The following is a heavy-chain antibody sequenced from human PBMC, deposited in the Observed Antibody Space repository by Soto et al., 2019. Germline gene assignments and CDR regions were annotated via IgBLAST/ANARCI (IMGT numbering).Heavy chain of an antibody. V-gene: IGHV4-31*03. CDR3: ASSPVTGIYYAMDV. D-gene: IGHD6-19*01. CDR2: IYYTGST. J-gene: IGHJ6*02. CDR1: GGSISSGGYY. Sequence: SETLSLTCTVSGGSISSGGYYWSWIRQHPGKGLEWIWNIYYTGSTHYDPSLKSRITISLDTSKNQISLKLSSVTAADTAVYYCASSPVTGIYYAMDVWGQGTTVTVSS.